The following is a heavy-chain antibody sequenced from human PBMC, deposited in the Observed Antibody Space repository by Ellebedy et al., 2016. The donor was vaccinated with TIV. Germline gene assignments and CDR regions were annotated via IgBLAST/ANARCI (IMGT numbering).Heavy chain of an antibody. CDR2: ITHNGIT. CDR3: ASGWTPQHYGMDV. V-gene: IGHV4-34*01. CDR1: GGSFSEYY. D-gene: IGHD2-2*01. J-gene: IGHJ6*02. Sequence: SETLSLXCGVNGGSFSEYYWTWVRQSPGKGLEWVGEITHNGITSYNPSLQSRVTISVDTSKNQFSLKLSSVTAADTAVYYCASGWTPQHYGMDVWGQGTTVTVSS.